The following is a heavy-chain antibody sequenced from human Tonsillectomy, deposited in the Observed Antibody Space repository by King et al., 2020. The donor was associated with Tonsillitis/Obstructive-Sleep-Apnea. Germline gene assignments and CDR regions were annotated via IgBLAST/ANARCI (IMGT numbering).Heavy chain of an antibody. CDR3: ARGYRYSTGWYNFDY. V-gene: IGHV3-66*01. Sequence: VQLVESRGGLVQPGGSLRRSCAVYGFTVSNNYMNWVRQAPGKGLEWVSVIYRGGSTYDTDSVKDRFTISRDNSKNTLYLQMNTLRAEDTALYYCARGYRYSTGWYNFDYWGQGTLVTVSS. CDR2: IYRGGST. J-gene: IGHJ4*02. CDR1: GFTVSNNY. D-gene: IGHD6-19*01.